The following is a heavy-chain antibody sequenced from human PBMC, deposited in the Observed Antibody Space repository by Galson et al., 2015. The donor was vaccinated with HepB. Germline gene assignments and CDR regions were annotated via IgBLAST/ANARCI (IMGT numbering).Heavy chain of an antibody. D-gene: IGHD1-1*01. J-gene: IGHJ4*02. CDR3: AREGTGRAGTITFDY. V-gene: IGHV3-48*03. CDR1: GFTFSSYE. CDR2: ISSSGSTI. Sequence: SLRLSCAASGFTFSSYEMNWVRQAPGKGLEWVSYISSSGSTIYYADSVKGRFTISRDNAKNSLYLQMNSLRAEDTAVYYCAREGTGRAGTITFDYWGQGTLVTVSS.